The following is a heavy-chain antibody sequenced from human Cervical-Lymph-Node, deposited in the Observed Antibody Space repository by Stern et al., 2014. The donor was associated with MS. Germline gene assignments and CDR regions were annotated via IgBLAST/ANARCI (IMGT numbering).Heavy chain of an antibody. CDR2: ISHSGDT. J-gene: IGHJ4*02. CDR1: GGSISSRY. V-gene: IGHV4-59*08. Sequence: QLQLQESGPGLVKPSETLSLTCAVSGGSISSRYWGWIRQPPGKGLEWIGLISHSGDTKYNPSLKSRVTISLETSKNHFSLKATSVTAADTAVYYCARLSTAVDFWGQGTLVTVSS. CDR3: ARLSTAVDF.